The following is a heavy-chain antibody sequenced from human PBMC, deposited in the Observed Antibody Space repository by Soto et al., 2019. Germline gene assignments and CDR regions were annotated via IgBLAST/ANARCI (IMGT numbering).Heavy chain of an antibody. V-gene: IGHV4-39*01. CDR3: ARPDYGAPPTNYYYGMDV. CDR2: IYYSGST. J-gene: IGHJ6*02. CDR1: GGSISSSSYY. D-gene: IGHD4-17*01. Sequence: ETLSLTCTVSGGSISSSSYYWGWIRQPPGKGLEWIGSIYYSGSTYYNPSLKSRVTISVDTSKNQFSLKLSSVTAADTAVYYCARPDYGAPPTNYYYGMDVWGQGTTVTVSS.